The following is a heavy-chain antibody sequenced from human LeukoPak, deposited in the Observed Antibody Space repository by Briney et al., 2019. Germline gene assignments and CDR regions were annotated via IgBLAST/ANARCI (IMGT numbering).Heavy chain of an antibody. CDR1: GFTVSSNY. CDR2: IYSGGST. V-gene: IGHV3-53*05. Sequence: GGSLRLSCAASGFTVSSNYMSWVRQAPGKGLEWVSVIYSGGSTYYADSVKGRFTISRDNSKTTLYLQMNSLRAEDTAVYYCAKDVPTAYFDYWGQGTLVTVSS. J-gene: IGHJ4*02. CDR3: AKDVPTAYFDY. D-gene: IGHD2-2*01.